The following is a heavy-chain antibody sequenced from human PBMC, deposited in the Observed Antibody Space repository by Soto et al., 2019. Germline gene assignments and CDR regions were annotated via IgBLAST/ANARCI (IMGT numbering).Heavy chain of an antibody. V-gene: IGHV4-39*02. J-gene: IGHJ4*02. CDR2: IYYSGST. Sequence: QLQLQESAPGLVKPSETLSLTCTVSGGSISSSSYYWGWIRQPPGTGLEWIGGIYYSGSTYSNPPPKSRVTIAVDTSKSHFSLKLSAVTASDTAVYYCASQDVTYYDSSQPFDYWGQGALVTVSS. CDR1: GGSISSSSYY. D-gene: IGHD3-22*01. CDR3: ASQDVTYYDSSQPFDY.